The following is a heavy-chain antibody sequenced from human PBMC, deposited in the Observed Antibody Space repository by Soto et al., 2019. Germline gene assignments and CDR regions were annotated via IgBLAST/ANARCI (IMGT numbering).Heavy chain of an antibody. Sequence: ASVKVSCKASGYTFTSYAMHWVRQAPGQGLEWMGWINAGNGNTKYSQKFQGRVTITRDTSASTAYMELSSLRSEDTAVYYCARHPEYSSSHGMDVWGQGTTVTVS. J-gene: IGHJ6*02. D-gene: IGHD6-6*01. CDR1: GYTFTSYA. CDR2: INAGNGNT. V-gene: IGHV1-3*01. CDR3: ARHPEYSSSHGMDV.